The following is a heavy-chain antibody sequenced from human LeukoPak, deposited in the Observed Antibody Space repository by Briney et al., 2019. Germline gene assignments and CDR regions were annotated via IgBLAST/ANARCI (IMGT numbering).Heavy chain of an antibody. CDR1: GFTFSSYA. V-gene: IGHV3-7*01. Sequence: GGSLRLSCAASGFTFSSYAMHWVRQAPGKGLEWVANIKQDGSEKYYVDSVKGRFTISRDNAKNSLYLQMSSLRAEDTAVYYCARAMTWGQGTLVSVSS. CDR3: ARAMT. J-gene: IGHJ5*02. CDR2: IKQDGSEK.